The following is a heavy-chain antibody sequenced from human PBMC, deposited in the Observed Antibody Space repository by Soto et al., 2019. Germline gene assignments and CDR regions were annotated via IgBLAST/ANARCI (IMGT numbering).Heavy chain of an antibody. CDR2: IYYSGST. V-gene: IGHV4-39*01. CDR1: GGSISSSSYY. J-gene: IGHJ5*02. Sequence: SETLSLTCTVSGGSISSSSYYWGWIRQAPGKGLEWIGSIYYSGSTYYNPSLTSRVTISVDTSKNQFSLKLTSVTAADTAVYYCARGLGPWGQGTLVTVSS. CDR3: ARGLGP. D-gene: IGHD3-10*01.